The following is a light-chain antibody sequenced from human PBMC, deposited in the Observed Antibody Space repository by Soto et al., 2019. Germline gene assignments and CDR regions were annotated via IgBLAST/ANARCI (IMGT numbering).Light chain of an antibody. CDR2: DAS. J-gene: IGKJ4*01. V-gene: IGKV1-33*01. Sequence: DIQMTQSPSFLSASVGARVTITCQASQDITTSLNWYQQKPGKAPKLLMYDASNLETGVPSRYSGSGSGTDFTFTISSLQAEDIATYYCQQYDNLPLSFGGGTKVEIK. CDR1: QDITTS. CDR3: QQYDNLPLS.